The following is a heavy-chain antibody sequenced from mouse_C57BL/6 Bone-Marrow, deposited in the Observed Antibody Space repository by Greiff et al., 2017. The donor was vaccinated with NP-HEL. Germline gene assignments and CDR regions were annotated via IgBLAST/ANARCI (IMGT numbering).Heavy chain of an antibody. J-gene: IGHJ1*03. CDR2: FYPGSGSI. D-gene: IGHD1-1*01. V-gene: IGHV1-62-2*01. Sequence: QVQLQQSGAELVKPGASVKLSCKASGYTFTEYTIHWVKQRPGQGLEWIGWFYPGSGSIKYNEKFKDKATLTADKSSSTVYMDLRRLTTEDSAVYFCARHGDYFGSSYGYFDVWGTGTTVTVSS. CDR3: ARHGDYFGSSYGYFDV. CDR1: GYTFTEYT.